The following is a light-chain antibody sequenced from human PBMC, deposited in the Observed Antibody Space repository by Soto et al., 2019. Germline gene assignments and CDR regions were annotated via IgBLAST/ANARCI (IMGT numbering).Light chain of an antibody. CDR3: QQYYSYSSMYT. J-gene: IGKJ2*01. CDR2: KAS. V-gene: IGKV1-5*03. CDR1: QSVSSW. Sequence: DIQMTQSPSTLSASLGDRVTITCRASQSVSSWLAWYQQRPGKSPQLLIYKASSLQSGVPSRFRGSVSGTEFTLTISSLHPDDFATYYCQQYYSYSSMYTFGQVTRLEIK.